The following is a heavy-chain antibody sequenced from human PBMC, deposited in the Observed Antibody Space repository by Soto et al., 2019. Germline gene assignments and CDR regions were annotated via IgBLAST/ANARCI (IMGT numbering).Heavy chain of an antibody. V-gene: IGHV3-74*01. Sequence: PGGSLRLSCAASGFTFSSDWMHWVRQAPGKGQVWVSRINSDGSSTSYADSVKGRFTISRDNAKNTLYLQMNSLRAEDTAVYYCASTVVTGYWGQGTPVTVSS. J-gene: IGHJ4*02. D-gene: IGHD2-15*01. CDR2: INSDGSST. CDR3: ASTVVTGY. CDR1: GFTFSSDW.